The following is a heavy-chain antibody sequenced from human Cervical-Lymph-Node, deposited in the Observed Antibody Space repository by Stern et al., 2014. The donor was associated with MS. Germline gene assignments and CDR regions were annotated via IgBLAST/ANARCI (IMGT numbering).Heavy chain of an antibody. CDR2: ISANNGNT. CDR1: GYTFTSYG. D-gene: IGHD6-13*01. Sequence: VQLVESGAEVKKPGASGKVSCKASGYTFTSYGISWVRQAPGQGLEWMGWISANNGNTNHSQKLQGRVTTTTAASTSTAYMELRSLRSYDTAVYYGAREAAAGTRCFDPWGQGTLFTVSS. J-gene: IGHJ5*02. CDR3: AREAAAGTRCFDP. V-gene: IGHV1-18*04.